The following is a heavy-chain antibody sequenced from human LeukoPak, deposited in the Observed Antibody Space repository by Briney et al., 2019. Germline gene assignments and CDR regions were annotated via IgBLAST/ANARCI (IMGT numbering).Heavy chain of an antibody. CDR3: VIFQGCESNYYGSGSYFLRCVQS. Sequence: PGGSLRLSCAASGFTFSDFHMCWIRQAPGKGLEWVSFSSTSGSTIFYADSVKGRFTISRDNAKNSLYLQMNSLRAEDTAVYYCVIFQGCESNYYGSGSYFLRCVQSWGQGTLVTVSS. J-gene: IGHJ5*02. CDR2: SSTSGSTI. V-gene: IGHV3-11*04. CDR1: GFTFSDFH. D-gene: IGHD3-10*01.